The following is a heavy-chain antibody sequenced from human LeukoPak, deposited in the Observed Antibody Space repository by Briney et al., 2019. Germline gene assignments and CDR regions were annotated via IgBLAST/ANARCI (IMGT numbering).Heavy chain of an antibody. D-gene: IGHD1-26*01. J-gene: IGHJ5*02. CDR1: GGSISTYY. CDR3: ARDAGIFDP. V-gene: IGHV4-59*12. CDR2: MYYSGST. Sequence: SETLSFTCTVSGGSISTYYWSWIRQPPGKGLECIGYMYYSGSTNYNPSLKSRVTISVDTSKNQFSLKLSSVTAADTAVYYCARDAGIFDPWGQGTLVTVSS.